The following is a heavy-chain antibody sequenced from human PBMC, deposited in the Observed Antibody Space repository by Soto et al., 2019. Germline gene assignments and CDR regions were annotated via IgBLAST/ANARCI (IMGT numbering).Heavy chain of an antibody. CDR2: MNPNSGNT. J-gene: IGHJ5*02. D-gene: IGHD4-17*01. CDR3: ARVRLDYGLNWFDP. V-gene: IGHV1-8*01. CDR1: GYTFTSYD. Sequence: QVQLVQSGAEVKKPGASVKVSCKASGYTFTSYDINWVRQATGQGLEWMGWMNPNSGNTGYAQKFQGRVNMTRNTSISTAYMELSSLRSEDTAVYYCARVRLDYGLNWFDPWGQGTLVTVSS.